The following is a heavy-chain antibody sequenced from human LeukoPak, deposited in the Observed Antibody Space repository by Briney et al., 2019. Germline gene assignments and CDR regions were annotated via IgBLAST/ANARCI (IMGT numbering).Heavy chain of an antibody. CDR3: AKDLLAWLLGY. CDR2: TRYDGSNK. D-gene: IGHD3-3*01. Sequence: GGSLGLSCAAYGFTFSSYGMHWLRQAPGKGLEGVAFTRYDGSNKYYADSVKGRFTIARDNSKNTLYLQMNSLRAEDTAVYYCAKDLLAWLLGYWGQGTLVTVSS. CDR1: GFTFSSYG. J-gene: IGHJ4*02. V-gene: IGHV3-30*02.